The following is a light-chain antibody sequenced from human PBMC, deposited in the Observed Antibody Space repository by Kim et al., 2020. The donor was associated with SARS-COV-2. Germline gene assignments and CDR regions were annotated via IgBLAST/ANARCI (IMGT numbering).Light chain of an antibody. CDR1: SLRSYY. V-gene: IGLV3-19*01. CDR2: GKN. CDR3: NSRKSSGNPYV. J-gene: IGLJ1*01. Sequence: LGQTVRITCQGDSLRSYYANWYQQKPGQTPLLVIYGKNNRPSGIPDRFSGSSSGNTASLTITGAQAEDEADYYCNSRKSSGNPYVFGTGTKVTVL.